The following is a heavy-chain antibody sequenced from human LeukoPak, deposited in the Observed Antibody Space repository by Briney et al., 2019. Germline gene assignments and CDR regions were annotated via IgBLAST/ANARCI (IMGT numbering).Heavy chain of an antibody. Sequence: PGGSLRLSCAASGFSFGSYWMNWVRQAPGKGLEWVANIKEDGSEKYYVDSVKGRFTISRDNAKNSLYLQMNSLRAEDTAVYYCARDLSGYYDYWGQGTLVTVSS. D-gene: IGHD3-22*01. CDR3: ARDLSGYYDY. V-gene: IGHV3-7*01. CDR2: IKEDGSEK. CDR1: GFSFGSYW. J-gene: IGHJ4*02.